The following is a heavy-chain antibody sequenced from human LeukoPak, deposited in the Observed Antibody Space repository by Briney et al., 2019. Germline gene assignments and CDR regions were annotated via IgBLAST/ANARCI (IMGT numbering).Heavy chain of an antibody. CDR3: ARERRTTVTNDY. V-gene: IGHV3-30-3*01. Sequence: GGSLRLSCAASGFSFSSYAMHWVRQAPGKGLEWVAVISYDGSNKYYADSVKGRFTISRDNSKNTLYLQMNSLRAEDTAVYYCARERRTTVTNDYWGQGTLVTVSS. CDR2: ISYDGSNK. CDR1: GFSFSSYA. J-gene: IGHJ4*02. D-gene: IGHD4-17*01.